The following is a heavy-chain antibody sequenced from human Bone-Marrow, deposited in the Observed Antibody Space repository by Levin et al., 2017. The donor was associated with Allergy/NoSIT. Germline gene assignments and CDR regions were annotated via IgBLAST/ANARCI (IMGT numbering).Heavy chain of an antibody. J-gene: IGHJ5*02. V-gene: IGHV1-8*01. CDR3: ARGGVQVPLTDSCRANWFDP. CDR1: GYTFINYD. D-gene: IGHD2-2*01. Sequence: GASVKVSCKASGYTFINYDINWVRQATGQGLEWMGWMNPHRGNTGYAQKFQGRVTLTWDTSISTVYMELSSLRSEDTAGYYCARGGVQVPLTDSCRANWFDPWVQGTLLAVSS. CDR2: MNPHRGNT.